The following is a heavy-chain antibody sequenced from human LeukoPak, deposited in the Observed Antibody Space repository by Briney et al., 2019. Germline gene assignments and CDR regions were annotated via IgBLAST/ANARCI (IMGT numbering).Heavy chain of an antibody. CDR2: IIPIFGTA. CDR3: ARELAYCGGDCYFAY. D-gene: IGHD2-21*02. CDR1: GGTFGSYA. Sequence: GASVKVSCKASGGTFGSYAISWVRQAPGQGLEWMGGIIPIFGTANYAQKFQGRVTITADESTSTAYMELSSLRSEDTAVYYCARELAYCGGDCYFAYWGQGTLVTVSS. J-gene: IGHJ4*02. V-gene: IGHV1-69*13.